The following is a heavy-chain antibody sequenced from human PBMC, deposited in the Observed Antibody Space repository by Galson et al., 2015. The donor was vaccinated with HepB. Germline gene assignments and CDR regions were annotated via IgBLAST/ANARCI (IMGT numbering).Heavy chain of an antibody. Sequence: LSLTCTVSSGSISSYYWSWIRQTAGKGLEWIGRIYGSGGTNYSPSLRSRVTMSVDTSKNQFSLKLTSVTAADTAVYFCARENRRAYFNGSGSNWFDPWGQGTLVTVSS. J-gene: IGHJ5*02. V-gene: IGHV4-4*07. CDR3: ARENRRAYFNGSGSNWFDP. D-gene: IGHD3-10*01. CDR1: SGSISSYY. CDR2: IYGSGGT.